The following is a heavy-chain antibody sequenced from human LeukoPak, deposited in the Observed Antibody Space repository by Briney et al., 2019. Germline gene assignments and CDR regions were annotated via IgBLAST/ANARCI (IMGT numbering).Heavy chain of an antibody. J-gene: IGHJ4*02. CDR1: GFTFSNYW. CDR2: IKQDGSEK. Sequence: PGGSLRLSCAASGFTFSNYWMSWVRQAPGKGLEWVANIKQDGSEKFYVDSVKGRFTISRDNAKNSLYLQMNSLRAEDTAVYYCAKPISSSWYGPFDYWGQGTLVTVSS. CDR3: AKPISSSWYGPFDY. D-gene: IGHD6-13*01. V-gene: IGHV3-7*03.